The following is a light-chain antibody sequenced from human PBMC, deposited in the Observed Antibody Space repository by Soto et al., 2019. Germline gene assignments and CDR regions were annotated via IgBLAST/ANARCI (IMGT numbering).Light chain of an antibody. J-gene: IGKJ4*01. CDR1: QGIGSD. V-gene: IGKV1-6*01. CDR3: LQDHNLLT. Sequence: AIEMTQSPSSLSASVGDRVSIACRASQGIGSDLAWYQQRPGKAPKLLIYAVSSLHSGAPSRFSGSGSGTDFTLTISSLQPEDIATYYCLQDHNLLTFGGGTKVEIK. CDR2: AVS.